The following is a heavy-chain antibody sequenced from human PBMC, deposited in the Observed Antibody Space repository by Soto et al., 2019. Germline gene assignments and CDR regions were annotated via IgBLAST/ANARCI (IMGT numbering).Heavy chain of an antibody. CDR1: GFTFVDYA. J-gene: IGHJ3*01. CDR2: SSWDGGYK. Sequence: EVQLVESGGGLVQPGRSLRLSCAASGFTFVDYAMHWVRQAPGQGLEWVSGSSWDGGYKGYADSVKGLCTISRDNGKTALYLEMNSLRVEDTALYYCTKDEGYCSRISCKDAFDYWGQGTMVTVS. V-gene: IGHV3-9*01. D-gene: IGHD2-2*01. CDR3: TKDEGYCSRISCKDAFDY.